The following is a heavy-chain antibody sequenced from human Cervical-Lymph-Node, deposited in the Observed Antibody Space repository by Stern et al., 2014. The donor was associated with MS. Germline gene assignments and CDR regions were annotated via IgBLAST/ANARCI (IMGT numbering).Heavy chain of an antibody. CDR1: GASISSSY. D-gene: IGHD3-16*01. V-gene: IGHV4-59*01. Sequence: VQLVESGPGLVKPSETLSLTCTVSGASISSSYWSWIRQPPGKGPEWIAYIYYSGITNYNPSLRSRVTISGDMAKNQFSLKVTSVTAADTAVYYCAKWGTGGYGHFDYWGQGILVTVSS. J-gene: IGHJ4*02. CDR2: IYYSGIT. CDR3: AKWGTGGYGHFDY.